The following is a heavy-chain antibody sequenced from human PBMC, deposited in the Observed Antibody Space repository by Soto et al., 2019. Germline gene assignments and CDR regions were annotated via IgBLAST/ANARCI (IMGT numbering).Heavy chain of an antibody. D-gene: IGHD2-15*01. J-gene: IGHJ4*02. CDR3: ARGRSDDYFDY. V-gene: IGHV3-7*01. CDR1: GFTFSGYY. Sequence: EVQLVESGGGLVQPGGSPRLSCAASGFTFSGYYMTWVRQSPGRGLEWVANIKQDGSEKYYVDSLKGRFSISRDNAKRSLYLQMNSLRVEDTAVYYCARGRSDDYFDYRGQGTLVTVSS. CDR2: IKQDGSEK.